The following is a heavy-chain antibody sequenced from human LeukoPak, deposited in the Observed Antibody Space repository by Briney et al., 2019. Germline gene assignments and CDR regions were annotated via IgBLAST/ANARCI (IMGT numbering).Heavy chain of an antibody. V-gene: IGHV3-74*01. CDR2: INSDGSST. Sequence: PGGSLRLSCAASGFTFSSYWMHWVRQAPGKGLVWVSRINSDGSSTRYADSVKGRFTISRDNAKNTLYLQMNSLRAEDTAVYYCAREGGGELWGAFDIWGQGTMVTVSS. CDR3: AREGGGELWGAFDI. CDR1: GFTFSSYW. J-gene: IGHJ3*02. D-gene: IGHD2-21*01.